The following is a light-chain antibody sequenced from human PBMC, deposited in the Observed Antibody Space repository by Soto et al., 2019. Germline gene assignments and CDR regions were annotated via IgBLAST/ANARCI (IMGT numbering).Light chain of an antibody. V-gene: IGLV2-14*01. J-gene: IGLJ1*01. CDR2: DVT. CDR1: SSDVGGYIY. Sequence: QSVLTQPASVSGSPGQSITISCTGTSSDVGGYIYVSWYQQHPGKAPKLMIYDVTRRPSGVSYRFSGSKSGNTASLTISGLQAEDEADYYCSSYTTSSSYVFGTGTKVTAL. CDR3: SSYTTSSSYV.